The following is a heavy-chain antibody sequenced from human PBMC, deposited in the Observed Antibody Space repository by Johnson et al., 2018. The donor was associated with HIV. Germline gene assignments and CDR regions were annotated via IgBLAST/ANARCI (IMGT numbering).Heavy chain of an antibody. CDR1: GLSVSINY. CDR2: IHSGGST. Sequence: VQLVESGGGLIQPGGSLRLSCAVSGLSVSINYITWVRQAPGKWLEWVSVIHSGGSTYYADSVEGRFTVPRDSPKNTLCLQMNSLRTEDAAVYYCARDTDSSSWYTGPDAFDIWGQGTMVTVSS. D-gene: IGHD6-13*01. V-gene: IGHV3-66*03. J-gene: IGHJ3*02. CDR3: ARDTDSSSWYTGPDAFDI.